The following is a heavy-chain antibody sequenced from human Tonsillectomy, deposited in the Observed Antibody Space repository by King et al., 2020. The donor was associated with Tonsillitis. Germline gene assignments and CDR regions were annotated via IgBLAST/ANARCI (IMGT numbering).Heavy chain of an antibody. J-gene: IGHJ4*01. CDR2: ISRSAAST. Sequence: VQLVESGGGLVQPGGSLRLSCAASGFTFSTYAMTWVRQAPGKGLEWISTISRSAASTYYADSVKGRFTISRDNSKNTLYLQMNSLRAEDTAVYYCARLGFRSGWYGYFFYWGHGTPVTVSS. V-gene: IGHV3-23*04. CDR3: ARLGFRSGWYGYFFY. D-gene: IGHD6-19*01. CDR1: GFTFSTYA.